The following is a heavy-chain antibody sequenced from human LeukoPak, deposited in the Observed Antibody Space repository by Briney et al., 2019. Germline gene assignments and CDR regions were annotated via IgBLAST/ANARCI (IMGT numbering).Heavy chain of an antibody. Sequence: GGSLRLSCAASGFTSINFAMSWVRQAPGKGMQWVSAISDSGGGTFYADSVKGRFTISRDNSKNTLYLQMNSLRAEDTAVYYCAKVGVGWVAFEYWGQGTLVTVSS. D-gene: IGHD3-16*01. J-gene: IGHJ4*02. CDR1: GFTSINFA. CDR3: AKVGVGWVAFEY. V-gene: IGHV3-23*01. CDR2: ISDSGGGT.